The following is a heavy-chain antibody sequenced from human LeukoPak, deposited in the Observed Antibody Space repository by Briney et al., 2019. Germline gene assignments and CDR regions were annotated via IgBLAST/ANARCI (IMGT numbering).Heavy chain of an antibody. J-gene: IGHJ4*02. CDR1: GGSISSYY. CDR2: IYTSGST. D-gene: IGHD3-22*01. V-gene: IGHV4-4*07. CDR3: ARAGYDSSGYSAYFDY. Sequence: SETLPLTCTVSGGSISSYYWSWIRQPAGKGLEWIGRIYTSGSTNYNPSLKSRVTMSVDTSKNQFSLKLSSVTAADTAVYYCARAGYDSSGYSAYFDYWGQGTGVTVSS.